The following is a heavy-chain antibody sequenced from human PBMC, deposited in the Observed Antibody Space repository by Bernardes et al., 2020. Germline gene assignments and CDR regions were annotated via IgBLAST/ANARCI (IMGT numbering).Heavy chain of an antibody. Sequence: GGSLRLSCAASGFTVSSTYMSWVRQAPGKGLEWVSVIYTGGGTYYADSVKGRFTISRDNSKNTLYLQMNSLRAEDTAVYYCARAGSGDYPNRWGQGTLVTVSS. D-gene: IGHD3-22*01. CDR2: IYTGGGT. V-gene: IGHV3-53*01. J-gene: IGHJ4*02. CDR3: ARAGSGDYPNR. CDR1: GFTVSSTY.